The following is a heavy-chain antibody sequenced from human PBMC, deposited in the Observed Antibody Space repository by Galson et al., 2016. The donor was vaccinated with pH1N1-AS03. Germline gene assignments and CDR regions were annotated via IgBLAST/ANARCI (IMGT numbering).Heavy chain of an antibody. CDR2: IYSGGSA. J-gene: IGHJ2*01. CDR3: AREAVSRYWYSDL. D-gene: IGHD4-17*01. CDR1: RLTVSSNY. V-gene: IGHV3-53*04. Sequence: SLRLSCAASRLTVSSNYMSWVRQAPGKGLEWVSVIYSGGSAYYADSVKGRFTISRHNSKNTLYLQMNSLRAEDTAVYYCAREAVSRYWYSDLWGRGTLVTVSS.